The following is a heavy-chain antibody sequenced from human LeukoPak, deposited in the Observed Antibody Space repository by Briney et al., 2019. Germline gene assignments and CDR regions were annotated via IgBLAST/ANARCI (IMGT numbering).Heavy chain of an antibody. D-gene: IGHD6-13*01. V-gene: IGHV3-30*02. Sequence: PGGSLRLSCAASGVTFSSYGLHWGRQAPGKGGEGGSFIRYDENHKYYAESVKGRFTISRDDSKNKLYLQMNSVRTEDTPVYYSANDGCIAALHYWGQGTLVTVSS. CDR2: IRYDENHK. J-gene: IGHJ4*02. CDR1: GVTFSSYG. CDR3: ANDGCIAALHY.